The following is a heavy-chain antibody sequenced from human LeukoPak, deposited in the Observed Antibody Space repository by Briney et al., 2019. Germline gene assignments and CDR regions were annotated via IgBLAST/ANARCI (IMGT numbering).Heavy chain of an antibody. D-gene: IGHD2-2*02. CDR2: INAGNGNT. Sequence: ASVKVSCKASGYTFTNYAMHWVRQAPGQRLEWMGWINAGNGNTKYSQNLQGRVTITRDTSASTAYMELSSLRSDDTAVYYCASPLGYCSSTSCYTSRQLVLNYWGQGTLVTVSS. CDR3: ASPLGYCSSTSCYTSRQLVLNY. J-gene: IGHJ4*02. CDR1: GYTFTNYA. V-gene: IGHV1-3*01.